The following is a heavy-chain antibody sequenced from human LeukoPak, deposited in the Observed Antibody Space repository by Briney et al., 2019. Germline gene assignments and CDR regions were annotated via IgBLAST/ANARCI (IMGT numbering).Heavy chain of an antibody. D-gene: IGHD7-27*01. CDR1: GVTLSSYA. Sequence: PGGSLRLSCAASGVTLSSYAMSWARQAPGKGLEWVSTITTSDGNTYYADSVKGRFTVSRDNSRNTLFLQMNSLRAEDTAVYYCAKDGGLWVSAHWGDSWGRGTLDTVSS. V-gene: IGHV3-23*01. J-gene: IGHJ4*02. CDR2: ITTSDGNT. CDR3: AKDGGLWVSAHWGDS.